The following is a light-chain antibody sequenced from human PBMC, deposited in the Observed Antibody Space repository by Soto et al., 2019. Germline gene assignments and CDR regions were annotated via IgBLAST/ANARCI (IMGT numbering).Light chain of an antibody. J-gene: IGKJ2*01. Sequence: DIQMTQSPSSLSASVGDRVTITCQASQDISNYLNGYQQKPGKAPKLLSYDASNLETGVPSRFSGSGSGTDFTYTISSLQPENIATYYCQQYDNHPYTYGQGTNQEIK. CDR2: DAS. CDR3: QQYDNHPYT. V-gene: IGKV1-33*01. CDR1: QDISNY.